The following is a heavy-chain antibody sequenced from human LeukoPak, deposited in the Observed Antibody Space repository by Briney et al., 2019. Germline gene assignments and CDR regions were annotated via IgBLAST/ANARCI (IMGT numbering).Heavy chain of an antibody. Sequence: SETLSLTYTVSGYSITSAYYWGWIRQPPGKGLEWIGSFFLKGSTYYNPSLKSRVTISVDTSKNQFSLKLSSVTAADTAVYYCARVGLYYYYMDVWGKGTTVTVSS. CDR2: FFLKGST. CDR3: ARVGLYYYYMDV. V-gene: IGHV4-38-2*02. CDR1: GYSITSAYY. J-gene: IGHJ6*03.